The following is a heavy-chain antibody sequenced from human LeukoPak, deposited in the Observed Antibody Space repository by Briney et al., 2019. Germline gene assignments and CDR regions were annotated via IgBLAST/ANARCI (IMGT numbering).Heavy chain of an antibody. CDR1: GFTFSDSW. Sequence: GGSLRLSCAASGFTFSDSWMSWVRQAPGKGLEWVGNMNQDGSEKDYVASVKGRFTISRDNARNSLYLQMGSLRAEDTAVYYCATYTHWVAGDVWGQGTTVTVSS. J-gene: IGHJ6*02. CDR3: ATYTHWVAGDV. CDR2: MNQDGSEK. D-gene: IGHD3-16*01. V-gene: IGHV3-7*01.